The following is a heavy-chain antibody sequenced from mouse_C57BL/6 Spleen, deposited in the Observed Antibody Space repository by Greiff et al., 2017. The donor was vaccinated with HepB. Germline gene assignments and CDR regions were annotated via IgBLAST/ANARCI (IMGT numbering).Heavy chain of an antibody. CDR3: ARDRIYYGNRYAMDY. V-gene: IGHV1-39*01. D-gene: IGHD2-1*01. CDR2: INPNYGTT. CDR1: GYSFTDYN. J-gene: IGHJ4*01. Sequence: EVKLVESGPELVKPGASVKISCKASGYSFTDYNMNWVKQSNGKSLEWIGVINPNYGTTSYNQKFKGKATLTVDQSSSTAYMQLNSLTSEDSAVYYCARDRIYYGNRYAMDYWGQGTSVTVSS.